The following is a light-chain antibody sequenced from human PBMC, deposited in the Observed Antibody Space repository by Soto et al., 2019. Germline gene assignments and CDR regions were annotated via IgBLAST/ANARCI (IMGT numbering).Light chain of an antibody. Sequence: QSVLTQPPSASGTPGQRVTVSCSGSSSNIGSSSVNWYQQLPGTAPRLLIYSNYQRPSGVPARFSGSKSGTSASLAISGLQSEDEADYYCAAWDDSLNGPVFGGGTKLPVL. CDR1: SSNIGSSS. CDR3: AAWDDSLNGPV. V-gene: IGLV1-44*01. J-gene: IGLJ3*02. CDR2: SNY.